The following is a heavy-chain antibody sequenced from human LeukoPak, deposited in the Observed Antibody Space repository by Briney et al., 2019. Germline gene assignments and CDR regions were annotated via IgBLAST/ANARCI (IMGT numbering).Heavy chain of an antibody. Sequence: GGSLRLSCAASGFTFDDYGMSWVRQAPGKGLEWVSGINWNGGSTGYADSVKGRFTISRDNAKNSLYLQMNSLRAEDTALYYCAREVVRGVIKGAFGIWGQGTMVTVSS. D-gene: IGHD3-10*01. CDR3: AREVVRGVIKGAFGI. CDR2: INWNGGST. V-gene: IGHV3-20*04. J-gene: IGHJ3*02. CDR1: GFTFDDYG.